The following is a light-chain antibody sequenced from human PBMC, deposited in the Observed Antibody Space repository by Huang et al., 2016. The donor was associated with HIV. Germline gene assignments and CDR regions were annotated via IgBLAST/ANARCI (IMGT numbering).Light chain of an antibody. CDR3: QQLKDYSVT. Sequence: IQLNQSPSSLSASVGERVAITCRASQDIGNSLAWYQQRPGKAPKTLIYAASTLQGGVSSRFRGTVSGTYFTLIINDLQPEDFATYYCQQLKDYSVTFGQGTRLDIE. V-gene: IGKV1-9*01. J-gene: IGKJ5*01. CDR2: AAS. CDR1: QDIGNS.